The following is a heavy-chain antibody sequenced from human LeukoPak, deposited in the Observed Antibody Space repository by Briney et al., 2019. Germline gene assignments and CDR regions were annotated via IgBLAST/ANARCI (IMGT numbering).Heavy chain of an antibody. CDR2: VYSNGDT. CDR1: SGSINHFY. Sequence: SETLSLTCAVSSGSINHFYWSWIRQPPGQGLEWISYVYSNGDTKYNPSLESRVSFSIDTSKMQFSLRLASVTATDTALYFCVRLHSLNFYDAGIDVWGQGTTVIVSS. J-gene: IGHJ6*02. V-gene: IGHV4-59*08. CDR3: VRLHSLNFYDAGIDV. D-gene: IGHD2/OR15-2a*01.